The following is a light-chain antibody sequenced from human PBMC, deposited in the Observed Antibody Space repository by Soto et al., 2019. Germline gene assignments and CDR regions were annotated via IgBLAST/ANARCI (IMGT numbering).Light chain of an antibody. CDR1: SSDIGGYTL. V-gene: IGLV2-23*01. CDR2: EGS. J-gene: IGLJ2*01. Sequence: QSALTQPASVSGSPGQSITISCTGTSSDIGGYTLVSWYQQEPGKAPKLMIYEGSKRPSGVSNRFSGSKSGNTASLTISGLQADDEAHYYCCSYVGSDTYVIFGGGTKVTVL. CDR3: CSYVGSDTYVI.